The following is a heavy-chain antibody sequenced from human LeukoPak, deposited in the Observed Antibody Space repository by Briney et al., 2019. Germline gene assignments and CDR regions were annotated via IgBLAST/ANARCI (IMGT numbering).Heavy chain of an antibody. CDR2: IKQDGTEK. CDR1: GFKFSTYW. Sequence: GGSLRLSCSASGFKFSTYWMSWVRQAPGKGLEWVAIIKQDGTEKYYVDSVKGRFTISRDNAKNSLYLQMNSLRAEDMALYYCAKGGGFLEGNWFDPWGQGTLVTVSS. CDR3: AKGGGFLEGNWFDP. D-gene: IGHD3-3*01. V-gene: IGHV3-7*03. J-gene: IGHJ5*02.